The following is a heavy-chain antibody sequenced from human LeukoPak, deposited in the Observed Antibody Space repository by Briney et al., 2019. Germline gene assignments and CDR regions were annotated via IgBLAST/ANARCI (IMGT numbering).Heavy chain of an antibody. CDR3: TRGGLQWELPREFDY. CDR2: IRSKAYGGTT. Sequence: PGGSLRLSCTASGFTFGDYAMSWVRQAPGKGLEWVGFIRSKAYGGTTEYAASVKGRFTISRDDSKSIAYLQMNSLKTEDTAVYYCTRGGLQWELPREFDYWGQGTLVTVSS. CDR1: GFTFGDYA. J-gene: IGHJ4*02. D-gene: IGHD1-26*01. V-gene: IGHV3-49*04.